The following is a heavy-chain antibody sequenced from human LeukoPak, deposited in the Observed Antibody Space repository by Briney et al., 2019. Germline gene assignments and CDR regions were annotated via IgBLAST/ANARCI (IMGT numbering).Heavy chain of an antibody. D-gene: IGHD3-10*01. J-gene: IGHJ4*02. CDR1: GGSINTYY. CDR2: IYYSGST. Sequence: SETLSLTCTVSGGSINTYYGSWIRQPPGKGLEWIGCIYYSGSTKYNPSLERRISISVDTSKNQFSLRLSSVTAADRAVYYCARGPGSRYLDYWGQGILVTVSS. CDR3: ARGPGSRYLDY. V-gene: IGHV4-59*01.